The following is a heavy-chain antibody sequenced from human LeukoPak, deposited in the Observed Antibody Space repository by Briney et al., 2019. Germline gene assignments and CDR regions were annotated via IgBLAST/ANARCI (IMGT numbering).Heavy chain of an antibody. CDR3: ARLRSGSLDY. Sequence: KPSETLSLTCTVSGGSISNYYWSWIRQPPGKGLEWIGYISNSGSTNYNPSLKSRVTISADTSKNQFSLKLSSVTAADTAVYYCARLRSGSLDYWGQGTLVTVSS. CDR2: ISNSGST. V-gene: IGHV4-59*12. J-gene: IGHJ4*02. D-gene: IGHD1-26*01. CDR1: GGSISNYY.